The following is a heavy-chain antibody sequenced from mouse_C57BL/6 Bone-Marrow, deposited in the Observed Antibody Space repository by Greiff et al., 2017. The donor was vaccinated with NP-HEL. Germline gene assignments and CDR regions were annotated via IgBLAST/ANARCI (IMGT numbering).Heavy chain of an antibody. CDR2: IDPENGDT. V-gene: IGHV14-4*01. CDR1: GFNIKDDY. J-gene: IGHJ4*01. D-gene: IGHD1-1*01. CDR3: TTGGSSPYAMDY. Sequence: EVKLQESGAELVRPGASVKLSCTVSGFNIKDDYMPWVKQRPEQGLEWIGWIDPENGDTEYASKFQGKATITADTSSNTAYLQLSSLTSEDTAVYYCTTGGSSPYAMDYWGQGTSVTVSS.